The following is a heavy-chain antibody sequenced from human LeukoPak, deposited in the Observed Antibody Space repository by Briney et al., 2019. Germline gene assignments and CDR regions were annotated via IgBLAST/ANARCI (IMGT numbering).Heavy chain of an antibody. Sequence: GGSLRLSCAASGFTFSGHNMNWVRQAPGKGLEWISLVSISSGTIYYADSVKGRFTISRDDAKNTLYLQMNSLRGEDTAVYYCARGGSEFDYWGQGTLVTVSS. D-gene: IGHD2-21*01. CDR1: GFTFSGHN. CDR3: ARGGSEFDY. J-gene: IGHJ4*02. V-gene: IGHV3-48*04. CDR2: VSISSGTI.